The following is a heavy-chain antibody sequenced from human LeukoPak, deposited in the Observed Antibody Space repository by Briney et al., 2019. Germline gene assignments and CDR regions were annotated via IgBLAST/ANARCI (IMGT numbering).Heavy chain of an antibody. CDR3: ASTQRYCSSTSCSYYFDY. J-gene: IGHJ4*02. D-gene: IGHD2-2*01. CDR2: IIPIFGTA. V-gene: IGHV1-69*05. Sequence: GASVKVSCKASGGTFSSYAISWVRQAPGQGLEWMGGIIPIFGTANYAQKFQGRVTITTDESTSTAYMELSSLRSEDTAVYYCASTQRYCSSTSCSYYFDYWGQGTLVTVSS. CDR1: GGTFSSYA.